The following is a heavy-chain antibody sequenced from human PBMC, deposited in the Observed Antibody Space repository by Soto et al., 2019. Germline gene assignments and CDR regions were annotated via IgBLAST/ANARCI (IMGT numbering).Heavy chain of an antibody. J-gene: IGHJ4*02. CDR2: INHSGST. CDR1: GGSFSGFY. V-gene: IGHV4-34*01. Sequence: SETLSLTCAVYGGSFSGFYWSWIRQPPGKGLEWIGEINHSGSTNYNPSLKSRVTISVDTSKNQFSLKLSSVTAADTAVYYCARSSDYWGQGTLVTVSS. CDR3: ARSSDY.